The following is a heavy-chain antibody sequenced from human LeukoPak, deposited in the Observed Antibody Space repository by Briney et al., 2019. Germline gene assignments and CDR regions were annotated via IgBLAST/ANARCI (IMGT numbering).Heavy chain of an antibody. CDR2: IYWDDDK. V-gene: IGHV2-5*02. CDR1: GFSLSTSGVG. CDR3: AHSSLGGYIVVVPAADDAFDI. D-gene: IGHD2-2*01. J-gene: IGHJ3*02. Sequence: SGPTLVKPTQTLTLTCTFSGFSLSTSGVGVGWIRQPPGKALEWLALIYWDDDKRYSPSLKSRLTITKDTSKNQVVLTMTNMDPVDTATYYCAHSSLGGYIVVVPAADDAFDIWGQGTMVTVSS.